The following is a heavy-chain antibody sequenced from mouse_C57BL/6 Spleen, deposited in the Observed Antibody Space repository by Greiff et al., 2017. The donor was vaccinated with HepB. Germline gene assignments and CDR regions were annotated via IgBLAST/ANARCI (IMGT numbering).Heavy chain of an antibody. J-gene: IGHJ2*01. Sequence: EVQLQQSGPELVKPGASVKISCKASGYTFTDYYMNWVKQSHGKSLEWIGDINPNNGGTSYNQKFKGKATLTVDKSSSTAYMELRSLTSEDSAVYYCAREGDSNYVGDYWGQGTTLTVSS. V-gene: IGHV1-26*01. CDR1: GYTFTDYY. CDR2: INPNNGGT. CDR3: AREGDSNYVGDY. D-gene: IGHD2-5*01.